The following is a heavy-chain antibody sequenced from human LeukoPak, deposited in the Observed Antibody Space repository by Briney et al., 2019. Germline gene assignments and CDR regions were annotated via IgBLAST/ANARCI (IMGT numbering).Heavy chain of an antibody. CDR1: GGSISSYY. Sequence: NPSETLSLTCTVSGGSISSYYWSWIRQPPGKGLEWIGYIYYSGSTNYNPSLKSRVTISVDTSKNQFSLKLSSVTAADTAVYYCARGTTSGSSWYLNWFDTWGQGTLVTVSS. CDR2: IYYSGST. J-gene: IGHJ5*02. D-gene: IGHD6-13*01. V-gene: IGHV4-59*08. CDR3: ARGTTSGSSWYLNWFDT.